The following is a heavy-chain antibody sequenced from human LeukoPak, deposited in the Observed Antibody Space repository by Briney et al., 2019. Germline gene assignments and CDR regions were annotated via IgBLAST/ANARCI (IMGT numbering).Heavy chain of an antibody. CDR3: ASPNPGYCSSTSCYTNTRPDYYYYMDV. J-gene: IGHJ6*03. CDR1: GGTFSSYA. V-gene: IGHV1-69*05. D-gene: IGHD2-2*02. CDR2: IIPIFGTA. Sequence: SVKVSCKASGGTFSSYAISWVRQAPGQGLEWMGGIIPIFGTANYAQKFQGRVTITTDESTSTAYMELSSLRSEDTAVYYCASPNPGYCSSTSCYTNTRPDYYYYMDVWGKGTTVTVSS.